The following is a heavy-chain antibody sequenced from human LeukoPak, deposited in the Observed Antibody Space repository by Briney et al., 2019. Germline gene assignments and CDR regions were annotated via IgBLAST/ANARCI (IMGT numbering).Heavy chain of an antibody. CDR3: ATLPGGGSPHSADY. D-gene: IGHD1-26*01. Sequence: PGGSLRLSWAASGFTFSSYGMHWVSQAPGKGLEWVAVIAYDGSNKYYADSVKGRFTISRDNSKNTLNVQMNSLRAEDTAVYYCATLPGGGSPHSADYWGQGTLVTVSS. V-gene: IGHV3-30*03. CDR1: GFTFSSYG. CDR2: IAYDGSNK. J-gene: IGHJ4*02.